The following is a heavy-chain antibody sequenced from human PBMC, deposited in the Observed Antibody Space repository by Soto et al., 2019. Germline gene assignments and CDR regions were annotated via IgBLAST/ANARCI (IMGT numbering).Heavy chain of an antibody. CDR2: IIPILGIA. CDR1: GGTFSSYT. D-gene: IGHD6-19*01. J-gene: IGHJ4*02. Sequence: QVQLVQSGAEVKKPGSSVKVSCKASGGTFSSYTISWVRQAPGQGLEWMGRIIPILGIANYAQKFQGRVTITADKTTSTAYMELSSLRSEDKAVYYCARNSYSSGWEYYDYWGQGTLVTVSS. CDR3: ARNSYSSGWEYYDY. V-gene: IGHV1-69*02.